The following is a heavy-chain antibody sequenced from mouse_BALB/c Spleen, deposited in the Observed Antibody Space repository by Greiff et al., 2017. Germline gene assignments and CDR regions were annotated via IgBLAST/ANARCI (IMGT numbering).Heavy chain of an antibody. CDR3: ASPDSAGYRWFAY. Sequence: VQLVESGPGLVAPSQSLSITCTVSGFSLTGYGVNWVRQPPGKGLEWLGMIWGDGSTDYNSALKSRLSISKDNSKSQVFLKMNSLQTDDTARYYCASPDSAGYRWFAYWGQGTLGTVSA. D-gene: IGHD3-2*01. CDR2: IWGDGST. V-gene: IGHV2-6-7*01. J-gene: IGHJ3*01. CDR1: GFSLTGYG.